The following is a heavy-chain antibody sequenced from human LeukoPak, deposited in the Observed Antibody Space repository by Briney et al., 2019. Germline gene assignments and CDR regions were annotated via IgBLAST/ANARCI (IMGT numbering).Heavy chain of an antibody. D-gene: IGHD3-3*01. V-gene: IGHV4-34*01. Sequence: SETLSLTCAVYGGSFSGYYWSWIRQPPGKGLEWIGEINHSGSTNYNPSLKSQVTISVDTSKNQFSLKLSSVTAADTAVYYCARGEWFLRYFDYWGQGTLVTVSS. J-gene: IGHJ4*02. CDR1: GGSFSGYY. CDR2: INHSGST. CDR3: ARGEWFLRYFDY.